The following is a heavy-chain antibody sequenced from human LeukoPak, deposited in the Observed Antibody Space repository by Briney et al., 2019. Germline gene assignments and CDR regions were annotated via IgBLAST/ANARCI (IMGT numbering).Heavy chain of an antibody. Sequence: GRSLRLSCAASGFTFSSYGMHWVRQAPGTGLEWVALIWFDGSNKYYADSVKGRFTISRDDSKNTLYLQMSSLRAEDTAVYYCARDIPVDYWGQGTLVTVSS. J-gene: IGHJ4*02. CDR1: GFTFSSYG. V-gene: IGHV3-33*01. CDR3: ARDIPVDY. CDR2: IWFDGSNK. D-gene: IGHD2-21*01.